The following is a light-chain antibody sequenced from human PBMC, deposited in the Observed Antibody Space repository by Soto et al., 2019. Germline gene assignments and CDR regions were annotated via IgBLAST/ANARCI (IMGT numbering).Light chain of an antibody. CDR2: GAS. CDR3: HQYDDGPYT. J-gene: IGKJ2*01. V-gene: IGKV3-15*01. CDR1: QSVSSN. Sequence: EIVMTQSPATLSVSPGERATLSCRASQSVSSNVAWYQQIPVQTPRLLIYGASTRATGVPVRFSGSASGTEFTLTISGLQSEDFAVYYCHQYDDGPYTFGQGTKVEI.